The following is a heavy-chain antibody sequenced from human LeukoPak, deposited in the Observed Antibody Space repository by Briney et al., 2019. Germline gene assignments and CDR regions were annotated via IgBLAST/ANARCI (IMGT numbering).Heavy chain of an antibody. Sequence: ASVKVSCKASGYTFTSYGINWVRQPPGQGIEWMGWIRAYNGNTNYAQKFLGRVTMTTDTSTSTAYMELRSLRSDDTAMYYCARMSIPAAGPPSYYYYNGLDVWGQGTTVTVSS. CDR1: GYTFTSYG. CDR3: ARMSIPAAGPPSYYYYNGLDV. J-gene: IGHJ6*02. D-gene: IGHD2-2*01. CDR2: IRAYNGNT. V-gene: IGHV1-18*01.